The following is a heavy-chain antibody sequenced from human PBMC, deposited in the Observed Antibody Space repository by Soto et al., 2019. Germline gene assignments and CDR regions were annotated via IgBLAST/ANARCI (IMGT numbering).Heavy chain of an antibody. V-gene: IGHV4-30-2*01. D-gene: IGHD1-1*01. CDR2: IYHSGST. Sequence: SETLSLTCAVSGGSISSGGYSWSWIRQPPGKGLEWIGYIYHSGSTYYNPSLKSRVTISVDRSKNQFSLKLSSVTAADTAVYYCARARANWRNFDYWGQGTLVTVSS. CDR1: GGSISSGGYS. CDR3: ARARANWRNFDY. J-gene: IGHJ4*02.